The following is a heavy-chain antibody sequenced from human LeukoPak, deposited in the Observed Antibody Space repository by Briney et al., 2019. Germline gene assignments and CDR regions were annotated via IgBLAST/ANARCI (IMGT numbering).Heavy chain of an antibody. CDR3: AREGGDGGPFDY. Sequence: ASVKVSCKASGYTFTTYFMHWVPQAPGQGLEWMGIIHTSGGTTKYAQKFQDRVTMTRDTSTNTVYMELSSLKFDDTAVYYCAREGGDGGPFDYWGQGTLVTVSS. J-gene: IGHJ4*02. V-gene: IGHV1-46*01. D-gene: IGHD4-23*01. CDR1: GYTFTTYF. CDR2: IHTSGGTT.